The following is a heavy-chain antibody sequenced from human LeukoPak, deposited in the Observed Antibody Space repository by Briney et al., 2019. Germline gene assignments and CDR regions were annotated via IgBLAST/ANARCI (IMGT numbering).Heavy chain of an antibody. V-gene: IGHV4-34*01. CDR3: ARGGYDSSGYGPYYYYYMDV. CDR1: GGSFSGYY. D-gene: IGHD3-22*01. Sequence: SETLSLTCAVYGGSFSGYYWNWIRQPPGKGLEWIGEINHSGSTNYNPSLKSRVTISVDTSKNQFSLKLSSVTAADTAVYYCARGGYDSSGYGPYYYYYMDVWGKGTTVTVSS. J-gene: IGHJ6*03. CDR2: INHSGST.